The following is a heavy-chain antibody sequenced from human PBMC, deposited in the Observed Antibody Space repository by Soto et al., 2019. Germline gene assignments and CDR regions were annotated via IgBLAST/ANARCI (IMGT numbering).Heavy chain of an antibody. J-gene: IGHJ4*02. Sequence: QVQLVQSGAEVKKPGASVKVSCKASGYTFTSYGISWVRQAPGQGLEWMGWISAYNGNTNYAQKLQGRVTMTTDTSTSTAYMELRSLRSDDTAVYYCSRITLVRELAHYFDYWGQGTLVTVSS. CDR3: SRITLVRELAHYFDY. CDR2: ISAYNGNT. V-gene: IGHV1-18*04. D-gene: IGHD3-10*01. CDR1: GYTFTSYG.